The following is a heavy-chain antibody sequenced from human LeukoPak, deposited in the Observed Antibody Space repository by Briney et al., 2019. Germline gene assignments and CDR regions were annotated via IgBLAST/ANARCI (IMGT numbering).Heavy chain of an antibody. Sequence: PSDTLSLTCAVSGDSISRGGYSWRWIRQPPGKGLEWIGNSCYCESSYNNPSVKSRVTITEDPSKNQSSLKLSSVPGADPALLCCARGYWYSSGWTFDYWGQGTLVTVSS. CDR1: GDSISRGGYS. D-gene: IGHD6-19*01. V-gene: IGHV4-30-4*07. CDR3: ARGYWYSSGWTFDY. J-gene: IGHJ4*02. CDR2: SCYCESS.